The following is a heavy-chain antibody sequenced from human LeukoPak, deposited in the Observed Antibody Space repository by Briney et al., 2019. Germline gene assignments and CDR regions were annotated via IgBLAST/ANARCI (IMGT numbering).Heavy chain of an antibody. V-gene: IGHV3-30-3*01. CDR1: GFTFSSYA. Sequence: QPGRSLRLSCAASGFTFSSYAMHWVRQAPGKGLEWVAVISYDGSNKYYADSVKGRFTISRDNSKNTLYLQTNSLRAEDTAVYYCARSLSGYGNYYYGMDVWGQGTTVTVSS. D-gene: IGHD5-12*01. J-gene: IGHJ6*02. CDR3: ARSLSGYGNYYYGMDV. CDR2: ISYDGSNK.